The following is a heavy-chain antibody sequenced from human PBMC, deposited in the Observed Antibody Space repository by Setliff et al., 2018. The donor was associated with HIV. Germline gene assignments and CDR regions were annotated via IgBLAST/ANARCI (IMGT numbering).Heavy chain of an antibody. CDR3: ARGTAMVTTDAFDI. J-gene: IGHJ3*02. CDR1: GYTFTSYA. D-gene: IGHD5-18*01. Sequence: ASVKVSCKASGYTFTSYAMHWVRQAPGQRLEWMGWINAGNGNTKYSQKFQGRVTITRDTSASTAYMELSSLRSEDTAVYYCARGTAMVTTDAFDIWGQGTMVTVSS. V-gene: IGHV1-3*01. CDR2: INAGNGNT.